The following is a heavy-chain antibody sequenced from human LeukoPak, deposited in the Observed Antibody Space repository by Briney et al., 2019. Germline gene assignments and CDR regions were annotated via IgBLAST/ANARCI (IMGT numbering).Heavy chain of an antibody. V-gene: IGHV3-43*02. CDR2: ISGDGGST. D-gene: IGHD5-24*01. Sequence: GGSLRLSCAASGFTFDDYAMHWVRHAPGKGLEWVSLISGDGGSTYYADSVKGRFTISRDNSKNSLYLQMNSLRTEDTALYYCAKDGPPVRWLQPGAFDIWGQGTMVTVSS. CDR3: AKDGPPVRWLQPGAFDI. J-gene: IGHJ3*02. CDR1: GFTFDDYA.